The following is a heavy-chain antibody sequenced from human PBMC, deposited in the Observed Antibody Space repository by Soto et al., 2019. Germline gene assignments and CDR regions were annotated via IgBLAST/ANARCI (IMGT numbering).Heavy chain of an antibody. Sequence: EVQLVESGGGLVKPGGSLRLSCAASGFTFSNAWMNWVRQAPGKGLEWVGRIKSKTDGGTTDYAAPVKGSFTISRDDSKDTLYLQMNSLKTEDTAVYYCTTDPDCSGGSCYSGYYYGMDVWGQGTTVTVSS. CDR1: GFTFSNAW. CDR3: TTDPDCSGGSCYSGYYYGMDV. D-gene: IGHD2-15*01. J-gene: IGHJ6*02. V-gene: IGHV3-15*07. CDR2: IKSKTDGGTT.